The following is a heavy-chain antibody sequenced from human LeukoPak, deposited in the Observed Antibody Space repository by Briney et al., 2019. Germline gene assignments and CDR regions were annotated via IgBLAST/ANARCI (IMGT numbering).Heavy chain of an antibody. CDR1: GGTFSSYA. CDR2: IIPIFGTA. D-gene: IGHD2-2*01. V-gene: IGHV1-69*05. Sequence: VASVKVSCKASGGTFSSYAISWVRQAPGQGLEWMGGIIPIFGTANYAQKFQGRVTITTDESTSTAYMELSSLRSEDTAVYYCAVVPAPGDFDYWGQGTLGTVSS. J-gene: IGHJ4*02. CDR3: AVVPAPGDFDY.